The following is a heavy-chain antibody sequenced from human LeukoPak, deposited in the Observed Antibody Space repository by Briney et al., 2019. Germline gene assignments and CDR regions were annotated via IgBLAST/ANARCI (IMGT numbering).Heavy chain of an antibody. V-gene: IGHV4-61*01. J-gene: IGHJ4*02. D-gene: IGHD3-10*01. Sequence: SETLSLTCTVSGGSVSSGTYYWSWIRQPPGKGLEWIGYIYYTGSTNYNPSLRSRLTISVDTSKNQFSLKLSSVTAADTAVYYCARRGGSGRSFDYWGQGTLVTVSS. CDR1: GGSVSSGTYY. CDR3: ARRGGSGRSFDY. CDR2: IYYTGST.